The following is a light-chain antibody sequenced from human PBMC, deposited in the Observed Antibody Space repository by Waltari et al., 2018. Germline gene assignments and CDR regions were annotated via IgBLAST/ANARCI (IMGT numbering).Light chain of an antibody. Sequence: QSALTHPASVPGSPGQSLTISCTGTRSDVRIYNLFYWYQQHPGKAPKVMIYEVSKRPSGVSNRFSGSKSGNTASLTISGLQAEDEADYYCCSYAGSYSFFYVFGTGTKVTVL. V-gene: IGLV2-23*02. CDR3: CSYAGSYSFFYV. J-gene: IGLJ1*01. CDR1: RSDVRIYNL. CDR2: EVS.